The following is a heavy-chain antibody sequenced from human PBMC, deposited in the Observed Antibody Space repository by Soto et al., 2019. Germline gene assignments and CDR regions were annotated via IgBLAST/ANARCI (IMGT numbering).Heavy chain of an antibody. Sequence: ASVKVSCKASGYTFTSYGISWVRQAPGQGLEWMGWISAYNGNTNYAQKLQGRVTMTTDTSTSTAYLELRSLRSDDTAVYYCARDPSSPAAGRYWVDYWGQGTLVTVSS. D-gene: IGHD6-13*01. CDR3: ARDPSSPAAGRYWVDY. CDR2: ISAYNGNT. CDR1: GYTFTSYG. V-gene: IGHV1-18*01. J-gene: IGHJ4*02.